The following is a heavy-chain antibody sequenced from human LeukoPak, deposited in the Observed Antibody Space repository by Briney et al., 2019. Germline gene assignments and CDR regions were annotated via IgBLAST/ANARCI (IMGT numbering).Heavy chain of an antibody. CDR3: AKDYDPYLTTGFDY. CDR2: ISGSGGRT. Sequence: GGSLRLSCAASGFTISSYAMSWVRQAPGKGLEWVSAISGSGGRTYYADSVKGRFTISRDNSKNTLYLQMNSLRAEDTAVYYCAKDYDPYLTTGFDYWGQGTLVAVSS. D-gene: IGHD5-12*01. V-gene: IGHV3-23*01. CDR1: GFTISSYA. J-gene: IGHJ4*02.